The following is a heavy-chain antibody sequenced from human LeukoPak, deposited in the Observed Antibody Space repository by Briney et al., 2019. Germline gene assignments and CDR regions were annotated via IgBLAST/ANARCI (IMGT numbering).Heavy chain of an antibody. J-gene: IGHJ5*02. Sequence: GGSLRLSCAASGFTFSSYGMHWVRQAPGKGLEWVAVIWYDGSNKYYADSVKGRYTISRDNSKNTLYLQMNSLRAEDTAVYYCASAEPYYYGSGAYNWFDPWGQGTLVTVSS. CDR2: IWYDGSNK. D-gene: IGHD3-10*01. CDR1: GFTFSSYG. V-gene: IGHV3-33*01. CDR3: ASAEPYYYGSGAYNWFDP.